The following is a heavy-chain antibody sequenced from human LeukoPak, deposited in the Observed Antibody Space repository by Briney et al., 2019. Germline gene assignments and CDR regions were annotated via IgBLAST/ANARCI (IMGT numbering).Heavy chain of an antibody. CDR3: ARVGSSGWYHWFDL. Sequence: ASVNVSCKASGYTFTGYYLHWVRQAPGQGLEWMGWINPISGVIGSAQKFPGRVTMTRDKSISTVYMELSRLTSDDTAIYFCARVGSSGWYHWFDLWGQGTLVTVSS. J-gene: IGHJ5*02. CDR2: INPISGVI. CDR1: GYTFTGYY. D-gene: IGHD6-19*01. V-gene: IGHV1-2*02.